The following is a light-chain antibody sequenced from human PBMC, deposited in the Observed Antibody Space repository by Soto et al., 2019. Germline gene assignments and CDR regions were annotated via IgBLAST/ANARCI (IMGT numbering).Light chain of an antibody. J-gene: IGKJ4*01. CDR2: DAS. CDR1: QSVSSY. Sequence: EIVLTQSPATLSLSPGARATLYCRASQSVSSYLAWYQQKPGQAPRLVIYDASNRATGIPARFSGRGSGTALTPTMSRLEPEDFAVYFCQQGSVGGGTTVDTK. CDR3: QQGS. V-gene: IGKV3-11*01.